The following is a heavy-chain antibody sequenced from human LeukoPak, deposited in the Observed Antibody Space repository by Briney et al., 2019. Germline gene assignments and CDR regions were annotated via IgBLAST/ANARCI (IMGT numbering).Heavy chain of an antibody. CDR1: GGSISSYY. CDR2: IYYSGST. V-gene: IGHV4-59*12. CDR3: AREGYYGSGSYYTEYFDY. J-gene: IGHJ4*02. D-gene: IGHD3-10*01. Sequence: SETLSLTCTVSGGSISSYYWSWIRQPPGKGLEWIGYIYYSGSTNYNPSLKSRVTISVDTSKNQFSLKLSSVTAADTAVYYCAREGYYGSGSYYTEYFDYWGQGTLVTVSS.